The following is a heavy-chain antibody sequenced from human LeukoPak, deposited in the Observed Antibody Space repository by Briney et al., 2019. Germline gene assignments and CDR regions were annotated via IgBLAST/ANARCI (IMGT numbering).Heavy chain of an antibody. CDR2: ITNSGDGT. CDR1: GFIFSNYA. Sequence: GGSLRLSCAASGFIFSNYAMSWVRQAPGKGLEWVSSITNSGDGTYYADSVKGRFTISRDNSKKPLYLQMNSLRAEDTAMYYCAKDTVYTGYHCYFDYWGQGALVTVSS. CDR3: AKDTVYTGYHCYFDY. V-gene: IGHV3-23*01. D-gene: IGHD1-1*01. J-gene: IGHJ4*02.